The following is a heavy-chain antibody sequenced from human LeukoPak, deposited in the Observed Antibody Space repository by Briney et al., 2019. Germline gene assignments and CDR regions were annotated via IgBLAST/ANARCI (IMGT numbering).Heavy chain of an antibody. Sequence: PGGSLRLSCAASGFILSNNGMSWVRQAPGKGLEWVSSISGSGDSTFYADSVKGRFSMSRDNSKNTLYLQVNGLRTEDTAVYYCAKDRLLNCRGDCYIFDYWGQGTVVTVSS. CDR2: ISGSGDST. CDR1: GFILSNNG. D-gene: IGHD2-21*02. J-gene: IGHJ4*02. CDR3: AKDRLLNCRGDCYIFDY. V-gene: IGHV3-23*01.